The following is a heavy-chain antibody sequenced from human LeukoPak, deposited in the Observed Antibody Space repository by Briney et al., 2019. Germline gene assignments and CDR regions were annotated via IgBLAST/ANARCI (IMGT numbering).Heavy chain of an antibody. CDR1: GFTFSSYG. Sequence: PGGSLRLSCAASGFTFSSYGMSWVRQAPGKGLEWVSAISGSGGSTYYADSVKGRFTISRDNSKNTLYLQMNSLRAEDTAVYYCARGHLSYYDSSGYRPFGYWGQGTLVTVSS. CDR3: ARGHLSYYDSSGYRPFGY. D-gene: IGHD3-22*01. V-gene: IGHV3-23*01. J-gene: IGHJ4*02. CDR2: ISGSGGST.